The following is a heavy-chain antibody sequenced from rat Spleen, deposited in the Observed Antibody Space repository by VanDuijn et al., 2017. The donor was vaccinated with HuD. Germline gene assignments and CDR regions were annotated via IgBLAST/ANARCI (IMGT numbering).Heavy chain of an antibody. D-gene: IGHD1-4*01. CDR3: ARVGTRVSRFAY. CDR2: IFYDGNRA. CDR1: GFSFSDYN. Sequence: EVQLVESGGGLVQPGGSLILSCAASGFSFSDYNMAWVRQAPKKGLEWVATIFYDGNRAYYRDSVKGRFTVSRDNAKSTLYLQMDSLRSEDTATYYCARVGTRVSRFAYWGQGTLVTVSS. V-gene: IGHV5S10*01. J-gene: IGHJ3*01.